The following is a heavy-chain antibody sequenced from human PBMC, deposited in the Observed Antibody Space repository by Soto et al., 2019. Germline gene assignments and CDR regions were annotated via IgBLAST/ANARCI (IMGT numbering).Heavy chain of an antibody. CDR1: GGTFSSYA. CDR3: ARDAILVAGLYFDY. V-gene: IGHV1-69*13. D-gene: IGHD6-19*01. J-gene: IGHJ4*02. CDR2: IIPIFGTA. Sequence: SVKVSCKASGGTFSSYAISWVRQAPGQGLEWMGGIIPIFGTANYAQKFQGRVTITADESTSAAYMELSSLRSEDTAVYYCARDAILVAGLYFDYWGQGTMVTVYS.